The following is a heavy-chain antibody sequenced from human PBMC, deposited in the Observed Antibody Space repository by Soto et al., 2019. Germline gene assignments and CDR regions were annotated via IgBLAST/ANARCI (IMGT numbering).Heavy chain of an antibody. D-gene: IGHD2-2*01. CDR3: AKVIGRPAANYYYYYGMDV. CDR2: ISGSGGST. Sequence: EVQLLESGGGLVQPGGSLRLSCAASGFTFSSYAMSWVRQAPGKGLEWVSAISGSGGSTYYADSVKGRFTISRDNSKNTLYLQMNSLRAEDTAVYYWAKVIGRPAANYYYYYGMDVWGQGTTVTVSS. J-gene: IGHJ6*02. CDR1: GFTFSSYA. V-gene: IGHV3-23*01.